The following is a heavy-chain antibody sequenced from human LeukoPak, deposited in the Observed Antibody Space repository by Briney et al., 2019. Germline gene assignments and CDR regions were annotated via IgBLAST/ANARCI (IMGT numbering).Heavy chain of an antibody. CDR3: AKDYYGSGSYYNVFGY. Sequence: GGSLRLSCAASGFTFSSYAMSWVRQAPGKGLEWVSAISGSGGSTYYADSVKGRFTISRDNSKNTLYLQMNSLRAEVTAVYYCAKDYYGSGSYYNVFGYWGQGTLVTVSS. V-gene: IGHV3-23*01. J-gene: IGHJ4*02. D-gene: IGHD3-10*01. CDR2: ISGSGGST. CDR1: GFTFSSYA.